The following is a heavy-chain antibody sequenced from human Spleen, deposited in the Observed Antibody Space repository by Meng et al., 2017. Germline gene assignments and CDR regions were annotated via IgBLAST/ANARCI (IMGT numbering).Heavy chain of an antibody. D-gene: IGHD2-15*01. CDR3: ARDVSGYCSGGSCYFDY. CDR2: ISYHGSHQ. V-gene: IGHV3-30*03. CDR1: GFTVSSNY. J-gene: IGHJ4*02. Sequence: GGSLRLSCAASGFTVSSNYMSWVRQAPGKGLEWVAHISYHGSHQQYADSVKGRFTISRDNAKNSLYLQVSSLRAEDTAVYYCARDVSGYCSGGSCYFDYWGQGTLVTVSS.